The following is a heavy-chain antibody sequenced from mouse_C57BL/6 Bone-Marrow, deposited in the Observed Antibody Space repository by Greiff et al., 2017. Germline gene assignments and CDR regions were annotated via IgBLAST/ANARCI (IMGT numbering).Heavy chain of an antibody. J-gene: IGHJ3*01. D-gene: IGHD1-1*01. V-gene: IGHV1-54*01. CDR2: FNPGSGGT. CDR3: ARLNYGSSYASFAY. CDR1: GYAFTNYL. Sequence: VQLQQSGAELVRPGPSVKVSCKASGYAFTNYLIEWVKQRPGQGLEWIGVFNPGSGGTNYNEKFKGKATLTADKSSSTAYMQLSILTSEDSAVYFCARLNYGSSYASFAYWGQGTLVTVSA.